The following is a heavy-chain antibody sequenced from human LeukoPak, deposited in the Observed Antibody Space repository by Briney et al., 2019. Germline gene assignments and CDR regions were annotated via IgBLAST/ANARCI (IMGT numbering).Heavy chain of an antibody. CDR2: ISSGSTYI. V-gene: IGHV3-21*01. CDR1: GFTFSSYS. CDR3: ASVTMTTVTAFDY. D-gene: IGHD4-17*01. Sequence: GGSLRLSCAASGFTFSSYSMNWVRQAPGKGLEWVSSISSGSTYIYYADSLKGRFTISRDNAKNSLYLQMNSLRAEDTAVYYCASVTMTTVTAFDYWGQGTLVTVSS. J-gene: IGHJ4*02.